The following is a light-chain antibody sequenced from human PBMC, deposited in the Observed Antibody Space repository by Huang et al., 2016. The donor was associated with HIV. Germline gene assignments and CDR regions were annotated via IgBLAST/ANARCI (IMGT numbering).Light chain of an antibody. CDR3: QQSYSTRVT. V-gene: IGKV1-39*01. CDR1: QSISSY. Sequence: DIQMTQSPSSLSASVGDRVTITCRASQSISSYLNCYQQKPGKAPKLLIYAASSLQSGVPSRFSGSGSGTDFTLTISSLQPEDFATYYCQQSYSTRVTFGQGTKVEIK. J-gene: IGKJ1*01. CDR2: AAS.